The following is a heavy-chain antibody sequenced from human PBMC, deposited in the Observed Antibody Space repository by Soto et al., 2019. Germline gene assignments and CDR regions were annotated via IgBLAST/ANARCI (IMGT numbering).Heavy chain of an antibody. CDR3: AGGSGTTPHDYYGMDV. V-gene: IGHV1-46*01. CDR2: INPSGGST. CDR1: GYTFTTYY. Sequence: QVQLGQSGAEVKKPGASVKVSCKASGYTFTTYYMNWVRQAPGQGLEWMGIINPSGGSTSYAQKFQGRVTMTRDTSTSTVYMELSSLRSEDTAVYYCAGGSGTTPHDYYGMDVWGQGTTVTVSS. D-gene: IGHD1-7*01. J-gene: IGHJ6*02.